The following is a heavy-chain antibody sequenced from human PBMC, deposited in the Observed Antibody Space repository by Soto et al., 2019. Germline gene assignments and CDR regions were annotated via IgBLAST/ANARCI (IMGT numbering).Heavy chain of an antibody. CDR1: GFTFSGYA. V-gene: IGHV3-23*01. J-gene: IGHJ5*02. D-gene: IGHD2-2*01. Sequence: GGSLRLSCAASGFTFSGYAMSWVRQAPGKGLEWVSSISGSDDSTYYADSVKGRFTISRDNSKNTLYLQMNSLRAEDTAVYYCARDQSPYQLLSPNWFDPWGQGTLVTVSS. CDR2: ISGSDDST. CDR3: ARDQSPYQLLSPNWFDP.